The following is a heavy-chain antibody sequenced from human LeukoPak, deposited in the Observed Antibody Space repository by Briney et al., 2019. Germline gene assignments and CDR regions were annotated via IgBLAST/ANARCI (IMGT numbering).Heavy chain of an antibody. V-gene: IGHV4-4*02. J-gene: IGHJ4*02. CDR2: VNLQGST. CDR1: GGSISNTNW. Sequence: PSETLSLTCGVSGGSISNTNWWTWVRQPPGKGLEWIGEVNLQGSTNYNPPLKSRVAISVDKSENHISLKLTSVTAADTAVYYCARGGGPYRPLDYSGQGTLVTVAS. CDR3: ARGGGPYRPLDY.